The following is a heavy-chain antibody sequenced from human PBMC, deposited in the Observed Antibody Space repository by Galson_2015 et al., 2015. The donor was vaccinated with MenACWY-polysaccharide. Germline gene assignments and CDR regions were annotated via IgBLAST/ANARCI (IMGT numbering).Heavy chain of an antibody. CDR3: ARDYCSRTSFDGLDV. J-gene: IGHJ6*02. V-gene: IGHV3-30-3*01. CDR1: GFTFSRYA. Sequence: SLRLSCAASGFTFSRYAMHWVRQAPGKGLEWVAVISYDATNKYYAESVKGRFSISRDNSKNTMYVQMNDLRAEDTATYYCARDYCSRTSFDGLDVWGQGTTLTVSS. CDR2: ISYDATNK. D-gene: IGHD2-2*01.